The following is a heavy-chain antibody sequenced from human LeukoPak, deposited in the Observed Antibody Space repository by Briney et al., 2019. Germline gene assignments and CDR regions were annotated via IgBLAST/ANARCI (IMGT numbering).Heavy chain of an antibody. CDR2: IKEDGSEK. CDR3: ARGYGSGSYHDAFDI. J-gene: IGHJ3*02. V-gene: IGHV3-7*01. CDR1: GFTFSSYW. D-gene: IGHD3-10*01. Sequence: GGSLRLSCAASGFTFSSYWMCWVRQAPGKGLEWVATIKEDGSEKYYVDSVKGRFTISRDNAKNSLYLQMNSLRAEDTAVYYCARGYGSGSYHDAFDIWGQGTMVTVSS.